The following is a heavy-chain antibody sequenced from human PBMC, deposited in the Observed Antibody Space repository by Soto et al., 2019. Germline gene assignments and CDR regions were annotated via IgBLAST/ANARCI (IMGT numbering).Heavy chain of an antibody. D-gene: IGHD6-13*01. CDR1: GFTFSSYS. CDR3: GRSPSGIAGSQEYYYGMDR. Sequence: GGSLRLSCAASGFTFSSYSMKWVRQAPGKGLEWVSSISRSRSYIYYADSVKGRFTISRDNAKNSLYLQMNSLRAEDTAVYYCGRSPSGIAGSQEYYYGMDRWGRGTTVIVS. CDR2: ISRSRSYI. J-gene: IGHJ6*04. V-gene: IGHV3-21*01.